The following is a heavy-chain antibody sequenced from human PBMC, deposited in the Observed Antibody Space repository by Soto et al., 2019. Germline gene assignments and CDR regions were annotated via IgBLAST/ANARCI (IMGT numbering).Heavy chain of an antibody. CDR2: IYYSGST. Sequence: QVQLQESGPGLVKPSQTLSLTCTVSGGSISSGGYYWSWIRQHPGKGLEWIGYIYYSGSTYYNPSLKSRVTISVDTSKNQFSLKLSSVTAAATAVYYCTRGLSTPGWFDPWGQGTLVTVSS. CDR3: TRGLSTPGWFDP. J-gene: IGHJ5*02. CDR1: GGSISSGGYY. D-gene: IGHD2-2*01. V-gene: IGHV4-31*03.